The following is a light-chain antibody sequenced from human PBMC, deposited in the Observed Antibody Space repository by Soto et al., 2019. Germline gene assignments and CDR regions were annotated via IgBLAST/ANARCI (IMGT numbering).Light chain of an antibody. J-gene: IGKJ5*01. CDR3: QQNYNTPIT. V-gene: IGKV1-39*01. Sequence: DFELTQSPSSLSEFVGDRVTISCRASQSVGTFLCWYQQKPGTAPKLLVYAVSNLEIGVPSRFSGSGSGTNFTLTISGLQPEDFATYFCQQNYNTPITFGQGTRLEIK. CDR1: QSVGTF. CDR2: AVS.